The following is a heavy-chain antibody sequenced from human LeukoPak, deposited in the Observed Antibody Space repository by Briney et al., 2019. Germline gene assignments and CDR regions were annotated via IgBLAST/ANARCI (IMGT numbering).Heavy chain of an antibody. J-gene: IGHJ4*02. CDR3: ARLDGYGHLDY. V-gene: IGHV4-34*01. CDR2: IYYSGST. Sequence: PSETLSLTCAVYGGSFSGYYWSWIRQPPGKGPESIGNIYYSGSTYYNPSLTSRVTISVDTSKNQFSLKLSSVTAADTAVYYCARLDGYGHLDYWGRGTLVTVSS. CDR1: GGSFSGYY. D-gene: IGHD5-24*01.